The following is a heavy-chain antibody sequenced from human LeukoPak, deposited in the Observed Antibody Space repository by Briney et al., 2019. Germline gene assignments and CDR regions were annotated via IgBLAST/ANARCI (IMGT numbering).Heavy chain of an antibody. CDR3: ARGLWSGSEYYFDY. Sequence: PGGSLRLSCAASGSTFSSYWMHWVRQAPGKGLVWVSRINTDGSSTSYADSVKGRFTISRDNAKNTLYLQMNSLRAEDTAVYYCARGLWSGSEYYFDYWGQGTLVTVSS. V-gene: IGHV3-74*01. J-gene: IGHJ4*02. CDR1: GSTFSSYW. D-gene: IGHD3-3*01. CDR2: INTDGSST.